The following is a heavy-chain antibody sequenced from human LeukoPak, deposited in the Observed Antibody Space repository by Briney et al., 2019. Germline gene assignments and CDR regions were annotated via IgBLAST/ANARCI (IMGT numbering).Heavy chain of an antibody. Sequence: GASVKVSCKASGYTFTGYYIHWVRQAPGQGLEWMGWINPNGGGTNYAQKLQGRVTMTTDTSTSTAYMELRSLRSDDTAVYYCARTLIRYCSGGSCYLGYFDLWGRGTLVTVSS. CDR1: GYTFTGYY. CDR2: INPNGGGT. D-gene: IGHD2-15*01. V-gene: IGHV1-2*02. J-gene: IGHJ2*01. CDR3: ARTLIRYCSGGSCYLGYFDL.